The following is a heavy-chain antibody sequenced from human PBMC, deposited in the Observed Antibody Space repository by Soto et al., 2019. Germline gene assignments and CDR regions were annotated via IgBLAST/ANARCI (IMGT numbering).Heavy chain of an antibody. D-gene: IGHD6-25*01. Sequence: QVQLVESGGGVVQPGRSLRLSCAAPGFTFSSYGMHWVRQAPGKGLEWVAVIWYDGSNKYYADSVKGRFTISRDNSKNTLYLQMNSLRAEDTAVYYCARQRGGDYGGMDVWGQGTTVTVSS. V-gene: IGHV3-33*01. CDR1: GFTFSSYG. CDR2: IWYDGSNK. J-gene: IGHJ6*02. CDR3: ARQRGGDYGGMDV.